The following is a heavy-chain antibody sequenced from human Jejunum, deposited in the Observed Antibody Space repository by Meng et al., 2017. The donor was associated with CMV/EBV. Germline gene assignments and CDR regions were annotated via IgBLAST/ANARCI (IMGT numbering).Heavy chain of an antibody. CDR1: GFSFHACT. J-gene: IGHJ4*02. D-gene: IGHD3-16*01. CDR2: INPGSSYR. V-gene: IGHV3-21*06. CDR3: ARDWGSFDF. Sequence: LRLSCAASGFSFHACTMNWVRQTPGKGLEWVASINPGSSYRYYTDSVKGRFTISRDDAKNSLSLQMNSLRAEDTAVYYCARDWGSFDFWGQGTLVTVSS.